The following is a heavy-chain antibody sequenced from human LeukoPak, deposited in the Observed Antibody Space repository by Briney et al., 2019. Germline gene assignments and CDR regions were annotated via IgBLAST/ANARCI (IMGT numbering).Heavy chain of an antibody. CDR1: GFTFSSYA. CDR2: ISGSGGST. J-gene: IGHJ4*02. CDR3: AKSGGSGYSYGYRVYFDY. Sequence: GGSLRLSCAASGFTFSSYAISWVRQAPGKRLEWVSAISGSGGSTYYADSVKGRFTISRDNSKNTLYLQMNSLRAEDTAVYYCAKSGGSGYSYGYRVYFDYWGQGTLVTVSS. V-gene: IGHV3-23*01. D-gene: IGHD5-18*01.